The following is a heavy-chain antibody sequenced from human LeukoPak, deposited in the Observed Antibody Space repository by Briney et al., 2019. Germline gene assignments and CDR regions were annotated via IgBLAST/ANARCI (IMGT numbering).Heavy chain of an antibody. CDR2: IIPIFGTA. CDR1: GGTFSSYA. CDR3: ARGTQWLDTDY. V-gene: IGHV1-69*05. J-gene: IGHJ4*02. D-gene: IGHD6-19*01. Sequence: GSSVKVSCKASGGTFSSYAISWVRQAPGQGLGWMGRIIPIFGTANYAQKFQGRVTITTDESTSTAYMELSSLRSEDTAVYYCARGTQWLDTDYWGQGTLVTVSS.